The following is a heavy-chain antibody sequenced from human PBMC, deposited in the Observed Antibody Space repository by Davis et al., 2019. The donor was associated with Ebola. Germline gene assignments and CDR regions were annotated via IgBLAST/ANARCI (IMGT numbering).Heavy chain of an antibody. D-gene: IGHD1-7*01. CDR3: ASNWNYVGYYYYGMDV. J-gene: IGHJ6*02. CDR2: ISYDGSNK. Sequence: PGGSLRLSCAASGFTFSSYGMHWVRQAPGKGLEWVAVISYDGSNKYYADSVKGRFTISRDNSKNTLYLQMNSLRAEDTAVYYCASNWNYVGYYYYGMDVWGQGTTVTVSS. CDR1: GFTFSSYG. V-gene: IGHV3-30*03.